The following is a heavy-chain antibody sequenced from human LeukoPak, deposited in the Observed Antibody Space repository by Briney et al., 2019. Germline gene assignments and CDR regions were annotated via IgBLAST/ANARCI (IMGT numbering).Heavy chain of an antibody. J-gene: IGHJ4*02. D-gene: IGHD2-21*01. Sequence: PSETLSLTCAVYGGSFSDYYWTWIRQPPGKGLEWIGEINHSGSTNYNPSLKSRVTISVDTSKNQFSLKLSSVTAADTAVYYCARGRRFYSIDYWGQGTLVTVSS. CDR3: ARGRRFYSIDY. CDR2: INHSGST. V-gene: IGHV4-34*01. CDR1: GGSFSDYY.